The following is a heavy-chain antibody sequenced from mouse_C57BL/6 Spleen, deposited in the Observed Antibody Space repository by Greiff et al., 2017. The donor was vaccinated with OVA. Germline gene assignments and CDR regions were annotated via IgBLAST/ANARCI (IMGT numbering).Heavy chain of an antibody. V-gene: IGHV1-18*01. D-gene: IGHD2-1*01. CDR3: ARFPLYYGNPYWYFDV. CDR2: INPNNGGT. Sequence: EVHLVESGPELVKPGASVKIPCKASGYTFTDYNMDWVKQSHGKSLEWIGDINPNNGGTIYNQKFKGKATLTVDKSSSTAYMELRSLTSEDTAVYYCARFPLYYGNPYWYFDVWGTGTTVTVSS. CDR1: GYTFTDYN. J-gene: IGHJ1*03.